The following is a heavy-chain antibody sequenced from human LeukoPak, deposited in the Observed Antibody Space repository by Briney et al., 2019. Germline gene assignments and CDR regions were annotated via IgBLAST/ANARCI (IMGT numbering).Heavy chain of an antibody. Sequence: ASVKVSCKASGYTFTSYDINWVRQAPGQGLEWMGWINPYSGNTGYAQKFQGRVTMTNNTSMSTAYMELSSLRSEDTAVYYCARKITYYYVSGSYYKGDAFDIWGQGTMVTVSS. V-gene: IGHV1-8*01. D-gene: IGHD3-10*01. J-gene: IGHJ3*02. CDR1: GYTFTSYD. CDR2: INPYSGNT. CDR3: ARKITYYYVSGSYYKGDAFDI.